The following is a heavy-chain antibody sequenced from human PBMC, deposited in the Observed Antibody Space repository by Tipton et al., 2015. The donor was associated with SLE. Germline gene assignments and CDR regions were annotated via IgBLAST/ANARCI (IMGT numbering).Heavy chain of an antibody. Sequence: TLSLTCAVSGYSISSGYYWYWIRQPPGKGLDWIGDIFYTGSTTYNPSLKSRVTISLDTSKNQFSLKLRSLTAADTAIYYCARSARGGFDLWGQGTMVTVSS. CDR2: IFYTGST. V-gene: IGHV4-38-2*01. D-gene: IGHD3-10*01. CDR3: ARSARGGFDL. J-gene: IGHJ3*01. CDR1: GYSISSGYY.